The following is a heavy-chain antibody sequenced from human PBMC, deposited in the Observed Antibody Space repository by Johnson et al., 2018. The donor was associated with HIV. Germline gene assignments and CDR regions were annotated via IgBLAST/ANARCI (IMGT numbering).Heavy chain of an antibody. D-gene: IGHD3-22*01. CDR3: ARDRGYWGAFDI. V-gene: IGHV3-11*04. CDR1: GFTFSDYY. Sequence: QVQLVESGGGSVKPGGSLRLSCAASGFTFSDYYMTWIRQTPGKGLEWVSYISSSGTTVYYADSVSGRFSISRDNTKHSLYLQMNSLRAEDTALYYCARDRGYWGAFDIWGQGTMVTVSS. CDR2: ISSSGTTV. J-gene: IGHJ3*02.